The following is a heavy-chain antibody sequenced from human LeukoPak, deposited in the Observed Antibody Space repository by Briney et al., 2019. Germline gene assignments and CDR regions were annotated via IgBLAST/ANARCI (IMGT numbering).Heavy chain of an antibody. Sequence: ASVKVSCKASGYTFTGYYMHWVRQAPEQGLEWMGRINPNSGGTNYAQKFQGRVTMTRDTSISTAYMELSRLRSDDTAVYYCAREAYCGGDCYSKGFDYWGQGTLVTVSS. D-gene: IGHD2-21*02. CDR2: INPNSGGT. CDR3: AREAYCGGDCYSKGFDY. J-gene: IGHJ4*02. V-gene: IGHV1-2*06. CDR1: GYTFTGYY.